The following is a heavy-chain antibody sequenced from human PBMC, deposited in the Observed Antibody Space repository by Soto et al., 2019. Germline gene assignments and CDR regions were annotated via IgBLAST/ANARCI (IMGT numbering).Heavy chain of an antibody. CDR2: ISGSGGST. Sequence: GGSLRLSCAASGFTFSSYDMSWVRQAPGKGLEWVSAISGSGGSTYYADSVKGRFTISRDNAKNSLYLQMNSLRDEDTAVYYCARDSQWFGELFLYYFDYWGQGTLVTVSS. D-gene: IGHD3-10*01. CDR1: GFTFSSYD. V-gene: IGHV3-23*01. CDR3: ARDSQWFGELFLYYFDY. J-gene: IGHJ4*02.